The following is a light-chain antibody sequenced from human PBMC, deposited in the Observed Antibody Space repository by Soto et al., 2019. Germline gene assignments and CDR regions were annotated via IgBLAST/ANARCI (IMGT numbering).Light chain of an antibody. CDR1: SSDVGSYNL. J-gene: IGLJ3*02. Sequence: QSALTQPASVSGSPGQSITISRTGTSSDVGSYNLVAWYQQHPGKAPKLMIYEGSKRPSGVSNRFSGSKSGNTASLTISGLQADDEADYYCCSYAGSSTWVFGGGTKLTVL. CDR3: CSYAGSSTWV. V-gene: IGLV2-23*01. CDR2: EGS.